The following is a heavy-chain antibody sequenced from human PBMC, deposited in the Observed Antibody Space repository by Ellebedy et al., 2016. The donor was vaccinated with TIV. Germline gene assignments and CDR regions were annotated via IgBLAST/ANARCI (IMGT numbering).Heavy chain of an antibody. CDR2: IYPCDSDT. J-gene: IGHJ4*02. CDR3: EKAVGNDYSEFDY. V-gene: IGHV5-51*01. CDR1: GYRFSNYW. Sequence: GESLKISCKGSGYRFSNYWLGWVRQMPGKGLEWMGVIYPCDSDTRYSPSFQGQITISADKSISTAYLQWSSLKASDTAMYYCEKAVGNDYSEFDYWGQGTLVTVSS. D-gene: IGHD1-26*01.